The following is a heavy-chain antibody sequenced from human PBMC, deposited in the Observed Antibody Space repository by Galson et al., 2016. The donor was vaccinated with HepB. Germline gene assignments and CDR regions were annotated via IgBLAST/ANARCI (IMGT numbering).Heavy chain of an antibody. Sequence: SLRLSCAASGFRFDASVMHWVRQVPGKGLEWVSGISWDGTYIDYADSVKGRFTISRDNAKKSLHLQMNSLRNEDTALYYCAKIGGDFYYDSGIFRDIWGQGTMVTFSS. D-gene: IGHD3-16*01. J-gene: IGHJ3*02. CDR3: AKIGGDFYYDSGIFRDI. CDR1: GFRFDASV. CDR2: ISWDGTYI. V-gene: IGHV3-9*01.